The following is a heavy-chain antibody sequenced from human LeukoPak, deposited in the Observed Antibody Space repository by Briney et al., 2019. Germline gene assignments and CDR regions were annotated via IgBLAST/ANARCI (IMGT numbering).Heavy chain of an antibody. V-gene: IGHV4-4*07. J-gene: IGHJ4*02. Sequence: SETLSLTCTVSDGSMSPYYWSWIRQPAGKGLEWIGRIYTSGNTNYNPSLKSRVTMSVDTSKNHFSLKLSSVTAADTALYYCAREYPNSSAWSSDYWGQGTLVTVSS. D-gene: IGHD6-19*01. CDR2: IYTSGNT. CDR3: AREYPNSSAWSSDY. CDR1: DGSMSPYY.